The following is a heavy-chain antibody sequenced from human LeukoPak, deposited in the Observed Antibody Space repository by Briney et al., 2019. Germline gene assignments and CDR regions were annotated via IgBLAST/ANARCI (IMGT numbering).Heavy chain of an antibody. CDR2: MHPGNGNT. D-gene: IGHD2-21*02. Sequence: ASVKVSCKASGYRFISNYIQWVRQAPGLGPEWMGWMHPGNGNTRYAEKFQGRVTMTRDTSINTAYMDLSSLRSDDTAVYYCAREGSYCVGGDCYSFDFWGQGALITVSS. CDR1: GYRFISNY. J-gene: IGHJ4*02. V-gene: IGHV1-2*02. CDR3: AREGSYCVGGDCYSFDF.